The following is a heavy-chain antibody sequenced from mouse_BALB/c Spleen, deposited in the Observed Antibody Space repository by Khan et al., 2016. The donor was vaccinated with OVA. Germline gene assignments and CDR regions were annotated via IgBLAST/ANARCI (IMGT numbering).Heavy chain of an antibody. Sequence: EVELVESGGDFVKPGGSLKLSCAASGFTFSTYGMSWVRQAPDKRLEWVATVSTGGSYTYYPDSVKGRFTISRDNAKNTLYLQMSGLRSEDTAMFDCTRLAYYYDSEGFAYWGQGTLVTVSA. CDR3: TRLAYYYDSEGFAY. V-gene: IGHV5-6*01. CDR2: VSTGGSYT. D-gene: IGHD1-1*01. J-gene: IGHJ3*01. CDR1: GFTFSTYG.